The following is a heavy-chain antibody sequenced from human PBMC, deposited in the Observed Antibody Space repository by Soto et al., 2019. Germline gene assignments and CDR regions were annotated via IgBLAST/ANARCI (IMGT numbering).Heavy chain of an antibody. CDR3: ARGLEAGYYFPY. CDR1: GFTFSGYA. CDR2: ITTGGDRS. D-gene: IGHD3-22*01. V-gene: IGHV3-23*01. J-gene: IGHJ4*02. Sequence: EVQLLESGGRLIQPGGSLRLSCAASGFTFSGYAMSWIRQAPGKGPEWVAGITTGGDRSGYADSVKGRFTVSRDNSQNTMYLQLNSLRGDDTAIYYCARGLEAGYYFPYWGQGTLVTVSS.